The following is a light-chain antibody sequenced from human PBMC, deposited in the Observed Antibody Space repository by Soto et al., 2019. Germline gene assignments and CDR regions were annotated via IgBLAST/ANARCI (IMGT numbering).Light chain of an antibody. Sequence: QSVLTQPPSVSGSPGQSFAISCTGTSSDAGSYNRVSWYQQPPGAAPKLMIYEVSNRPSDVPDRFSRSKSGNTASLTISGLQVEDEPDYYCNSYTGSSSYVFGSGSKVTV. CDR2: EVS. V-gene: IGLV2-18*02. CDR1: SSDAGSYNR. J-gene: IGLJ1*01. CDR3: NSYTGSSSYV.